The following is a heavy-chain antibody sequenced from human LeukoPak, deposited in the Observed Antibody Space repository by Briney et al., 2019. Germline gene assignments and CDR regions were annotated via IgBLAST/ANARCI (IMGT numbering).Heavy chain of an antibody. CDR3: ARGRTYYYDSSGYPFDY. V-gene: IGHV3-21*05. CDR2: IGTSSTAI. D-gene: IGHD3-22*01. Sequence: GGSLRLSCAASGFTFSSYTMNWVRQPPGKGLEWVSNIGTSSTAIYYADSVKGRFTISRDSAKNSLYLQMNSLRAEDTAVYYCARGRTYYYDSSGYPFDYWGQGTLVTVSS. CDR1: GFTFSSYT. J-gene: IGHJ4*02.